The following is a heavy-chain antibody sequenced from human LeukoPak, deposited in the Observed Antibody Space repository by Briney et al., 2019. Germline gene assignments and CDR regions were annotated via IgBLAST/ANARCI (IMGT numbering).Heavy chain of an antibody. J-gene: IGHJ4*02. CDR2: NSALTGNI. V-gene: IGHV1-18*01. CDR3: ARADPTNTGHEYFDY. CDR1: GYIFNRYG. Sequence: ASVKVSCKASGYIFNRYGISWVRQAPGQRPEWMGWNSALTGNIDYAPKFQGRVTMNTDTSTRTAYMELSSLVSADTAVYFCARADPTNTGHEYFDYWGRGTLVTVSS. D-gene: IGHD2/OR15-2a*01.